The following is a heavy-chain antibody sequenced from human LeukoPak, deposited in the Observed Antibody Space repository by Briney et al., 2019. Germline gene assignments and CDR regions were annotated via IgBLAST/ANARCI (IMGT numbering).Heavy chain of an antibody. Sequence: PGGSLRLSCAASGFTFSSYSMNWVRQAPGKGLEWVSSISSSSSYIYYADSVKGRFTTSRDNAKNSLYLQMNSLRAEDTAVYYCARDFGAGEKYYFDYWGQGTLVTVSS. CDR3: ARDFGAGEKYYFDY. CDR2: ISSSSSYI. J-gene: IGHJ4*02. D-gene: IGHD3-16*01. V-gene: IGHV3-21*01. CDR1: GFTFSSYS.